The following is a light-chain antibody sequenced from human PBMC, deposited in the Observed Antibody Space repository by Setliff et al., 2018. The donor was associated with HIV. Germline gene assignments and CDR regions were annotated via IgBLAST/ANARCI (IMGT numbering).Light chain of an antibody. CDR3: LLSYTSSRWL. J-gene: IGLJ2*01. V-gene: IGLV7-46*01. Sequence: QAVVTQEPSVTVSPGGTVTLTCGSNTGAVTSNHYPYWCHQKPGQAPRTLIYDTTNKQSWTPARFPGSLLGGKAALTLSGAQPEDDAEYYCLLSYTSSRWLFGGAPKVTVL. CDR2: DTT. CDR1: TGAVTSNHY.